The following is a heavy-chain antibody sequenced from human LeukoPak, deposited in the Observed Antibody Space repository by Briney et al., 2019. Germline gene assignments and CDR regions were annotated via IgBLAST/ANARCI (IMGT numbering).Heavy chain of an antibody. J-gene: IGHJ3*02. D-gene: IGHD1-26*01. CDR3: ARHWEGVESDAFDI. CDR1: GFTFVIYW. Sequence: GGSLRLSCAASGFTFVIYWMSWVRQAPGKRLEWVANIRKDGSEKNYVDSVKGRFTISRDKAKNSLYLQMNSLRADDTALYYCARHWEGVESDAFDIWGQGTMVTVSS. CDR2: IRKDGSEK. V-gene: IGHV3-7*04.